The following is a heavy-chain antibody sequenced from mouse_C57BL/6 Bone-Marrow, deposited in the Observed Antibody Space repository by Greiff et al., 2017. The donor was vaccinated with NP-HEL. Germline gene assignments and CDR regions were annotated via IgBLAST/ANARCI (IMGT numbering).Heavy chain of an antibody. Sequence: VQLQESGPGLVKPSQSLSLTCSVTGYSITSGYYWNWIRQFPGNLLEWTGYINYDGSNNYNPSLKNRISITRDTSKNQFFLKLNSVTTEDTATYYCATGSSYPYYFDYWGQGTTLTVSS. CDR2: INYDGSN. V-gene: IGHV3-6*01. D-gene: IGHD1-1*01. CDR3: ATGSSYPYYFDY. J-gene: IGHJ2*01. CDR1: GYSITSGYY.